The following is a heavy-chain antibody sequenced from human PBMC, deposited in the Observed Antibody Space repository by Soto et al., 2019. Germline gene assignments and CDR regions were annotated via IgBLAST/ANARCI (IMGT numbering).Heavy chain of an antibody. CDR1: GYTFTSYT. D-gene: IGHD4-17*01. J-gene: IGHJ4*02. CDR3: ARNDYGDYIGY. V-gene: IGHV1-18*01. Sequence: QVQLVQSGAEVKKPGASVKVSCKASGYTFTSYTISWVRQAPGQGLEWMGRISPYNDNTNYAQKLQGRVTMTTDTSTSTAYMEVRSLRSDDTAVHYCARNDYGDYIGYWGQGTLVTVSS. CDR2: ISPYNDNT.